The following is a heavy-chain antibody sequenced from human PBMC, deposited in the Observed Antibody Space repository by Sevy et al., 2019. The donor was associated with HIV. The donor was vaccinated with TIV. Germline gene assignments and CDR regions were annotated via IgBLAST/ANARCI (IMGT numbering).Heavy chain of an antibody. J-gene: IGHJ3*02. V-gene: IGHV1-8*01. CDR2: MNPNSGNT. CDR1: GYTFTSYD. D-gene: IGHD3-10*01. Sequence: ASVKVSCKASGYTFTSYDINWVRQATGQGLEWMGWMNPNSGNTGYAQKFQGRVTMTRNTSISTAYMEQRSLRSEDTAVYYCGRSGSGGVRGVQAFDIWGQGTMVTVSS. CDR3: GRSGSGGVRGVQAFDI.